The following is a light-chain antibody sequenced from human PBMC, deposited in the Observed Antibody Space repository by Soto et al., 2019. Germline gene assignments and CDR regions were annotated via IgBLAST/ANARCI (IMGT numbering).Light chain of an antibody. CDR3: QQYNNWPRT. CDR1: QSGSGN. V-gene: IGKV3-15*01. CDR2: GAS. Sequence: EIVMTQSPATLSVSPGERATLSCRASQSGSGNLAWYQQKPGQAPRLLIYGASTRATGIPARFSGSGSGTEFTLTISSLQSEDFAVYYCQQYNNWPRTFGQGTKVEIK. J-gene: IGKJ1*01.